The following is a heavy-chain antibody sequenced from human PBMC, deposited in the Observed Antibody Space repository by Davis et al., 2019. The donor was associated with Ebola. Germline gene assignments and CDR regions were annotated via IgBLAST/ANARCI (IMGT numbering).Heavy chain of an antibody. Sequence: PSETLSLTCTVSGGSISSYYWSWIRQPPGKGLEWIGYIYYSGSTNYNPSLKSRVTISVDTSKNQFSLKLSSVIAADTAVYYCARAGSSGGWYGYWGQGTLVTVSS. CDR2: IYYSGST. J-gene: IGHJ4*02. CDR1: GGSISSYY. CDR3: ARAGSSGGWYGY. D-gene: IGHD3-10*01. V-gene: IGHV4-59*01.